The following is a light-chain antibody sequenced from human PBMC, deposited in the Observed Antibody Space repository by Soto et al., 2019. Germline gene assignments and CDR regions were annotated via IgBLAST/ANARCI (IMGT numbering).Light chain of an antibody. CDR1: SSDVGGYNY. J-gene: IGLJ2*01. V-gene: IGLV2-14*03. CDR3: SSYTISSVV. CDR2: DVS. Sequence: QSALTQPASVSGSPGQSITISCTGASSDVGGYNYVSWYQQHPGKAPKLMIYDVSNRPSGVSNRFSGSKSGNTASLTISGLQGEDEADYYGSSYTISSVVFGGGTKLTVL.